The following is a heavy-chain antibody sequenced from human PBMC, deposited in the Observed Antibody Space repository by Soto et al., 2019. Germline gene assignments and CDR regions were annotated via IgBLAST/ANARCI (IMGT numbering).Heavy chain of an antibody. CDR2: ISYDGSNK. CDR1: GFTFSSYG. Sequence: QVQLVESGGGVVQPGRSLRLSCAASGFTFSSYGMHWVRQAPGKGLEWVAVISYDGSNKYYADSVKGRFTISRDNSKNTLYLLMNSLRAEDTAVYYCAKSNYGDSLRVYWGQGTLVTVSS. D-gene: IGHD4-17*01. J-gene: IGHJ4*02. V-gene: IGHV3-30*18. CDR3: AKSNYGDSLRVY.